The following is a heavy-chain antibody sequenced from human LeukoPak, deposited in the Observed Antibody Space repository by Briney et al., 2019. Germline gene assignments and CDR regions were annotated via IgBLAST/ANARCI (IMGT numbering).Heavy chain of an antibody. Sequence: ASVKLSFKASGCTFSSYAISWVRQAPGQGLEWMGSIIPILGIANYAQKFQGRVTITADKSTSTAYMELSSLRSEDTAVYYCASKGPGARLASYYYYYGMDVWGQGTTVTVSS. J-gene: IGHJ6*02. CDR1: GCTFSSYA. V-gene: IGHV1-69*04. CDR2: IIPILGIA. CDR3: ASKGPGARLASYYYYYGMDV. D-gene: IGHD2-8*02.